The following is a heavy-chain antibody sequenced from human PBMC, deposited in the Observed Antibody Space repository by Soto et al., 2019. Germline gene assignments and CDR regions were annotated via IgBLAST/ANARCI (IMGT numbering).Heavy chain of an antibody. J-gene: IGHJ4*02. V-gene: IGHV4-34*01. D-gene: IGHD3-9*01. CDR2: INHSGST. CDR1: GGSFSGYY. Sequence: SETLSLTCAVYGGSFSGYYWSWIRQPPGKGLEWIGEINHSGSTNYNPSLKSRVTISVDTSKNQFSLKLSSVTAADTAVYYCARTGYFAWLAKDYFDYWGQGTLVTVS. CDR3: ARTGYFAWLAKDYFDY.